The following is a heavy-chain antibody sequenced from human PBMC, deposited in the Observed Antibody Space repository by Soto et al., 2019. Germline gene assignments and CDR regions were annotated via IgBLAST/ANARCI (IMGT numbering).Heavy chain of an antibody. CDR3: AKDDWRDLPGSYFDY. Sequence: GGSLRLSCAASGFTFSSYGMHWVRQAPGKGLEWVAVISYDGSNKYYADSVKGRFTISRDNSKNTLYLQMNSLRAEDTAVYYCAKDDWRDLPGSYFDYWGQGNLVTVSS. CDR2: ISYDGSNK. CDR1: GFTFSSYG. J-gene: IGHJ4*02. V-gene: IGHV3-30*18. D-gene: IGHD2-21*01.